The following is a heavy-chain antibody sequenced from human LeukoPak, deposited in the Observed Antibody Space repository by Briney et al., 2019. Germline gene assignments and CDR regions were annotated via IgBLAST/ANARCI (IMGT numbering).Heavy chain of an antibody. CDR2: ISSDGVNK. D-gene: IGHD6-19*01. Sequence: PGGSLRLSCAASGSMFSSYNFHWVRQAPAKGLEWVSFISSDGVNKYYGDSVRGRFTISRDNSKNTLYLQMNSLRAEDTAIYYCAKDRGWCFDCWGQGTRVTVPS. J-gene: IGHJ4*02. CDR3: AKDRGWCFDC. CDR1: GSMFSSYN. V-gene: IGHV3-30*18.